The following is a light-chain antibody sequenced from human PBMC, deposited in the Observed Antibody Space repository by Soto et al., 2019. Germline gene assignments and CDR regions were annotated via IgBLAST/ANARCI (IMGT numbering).Light chain of an antibody. V-gene: IGKV1-5*01. CDR3: QQYNSYSRT. CDR1: QTISPW. CDR2: DVS. J-gene: IGKJ1*01. Sequence: DIQMTQSPSTLSVSVGDRVTISCRASQTISPWLAWYQQKPGKAPKLLIYDVSTLESGVPSRFSGSESGAEFTLTISSLQPDDFATYYCQQYNSYSRTFGQGTKVDIK.